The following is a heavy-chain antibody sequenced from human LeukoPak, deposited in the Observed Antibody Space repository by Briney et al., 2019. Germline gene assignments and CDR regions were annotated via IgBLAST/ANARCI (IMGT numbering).Heavy chain of an antibody. J-gene: IGHJ4*02. CDR2: ISGLSTHI. Sequence: GGFLRLSCSASGFTFSDYDMNWVRQAPGKGLEWVSSISGLSTHIYYGDSVKGRFSISRDNAKNSVYLQMNSLGVEDTAIYYCGRAFPPLRTSLAGDLWGQGILVTVSS. D-gene: IGHD3-16*01. V-gene: IGHV3-69-1*02. CDR3: GRAFPPLRTSLAGDL. CDR1: GFTFSDYD.